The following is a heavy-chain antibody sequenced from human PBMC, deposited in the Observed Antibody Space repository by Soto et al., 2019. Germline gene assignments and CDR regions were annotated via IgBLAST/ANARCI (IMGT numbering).Heavy chain of an antibody. Sequence: EVQLVESGGGLIQPGASLRLSCAAAGFTDSSNYMSWVRQAPGEGLEWVSVIYSDTGTYYADSVKGRFTISRDSSKNTLYLQMNSLRVEDTAVYYCVRGGSGDWGPGDYWGQGTLVTVSS. J-gene: IGHJ4*02. CDR3: VRGGSGDWGPGDY. CDR1: GFTDSSNY. CDR2: IYSDTGT. V-gene: IGHV3-53*01. D-gene: IGHD2-21*02.